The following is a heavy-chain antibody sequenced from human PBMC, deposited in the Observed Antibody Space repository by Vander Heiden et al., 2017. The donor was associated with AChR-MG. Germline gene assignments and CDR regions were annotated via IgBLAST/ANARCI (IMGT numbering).Heavy chain of an antibody. J-gene: IGHJ3*02. CDR1: GYSISRGYY. D-gene: IGHD3-10*01. V-gene: IGHV4-38-2*01. CDR3: AIGGRMGQGPSDAFDI. CDR2: IYHSGST. Sequence: QVQLQESGPGLVKPSETLSLTCAVPGYSISRGYYWGWIRQPPGKGLEWIGSIYHSGSTYYHPSLKSRVTISVDTSKNQFSLKLSSVTAADTAVYYCAIGGRMGQGPSDAFDIWGQGTMVTVSS.